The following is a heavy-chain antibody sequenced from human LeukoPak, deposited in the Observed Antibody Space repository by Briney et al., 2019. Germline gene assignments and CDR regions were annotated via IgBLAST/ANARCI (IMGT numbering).Heavy chain of an antibody. CDR1: GAVLA. J-gene: IGHJ4*02. V-gene: IGHV3-23*01. CDR3: AREGDRGAEVADYFDY. Sequence: GGSLRLSCATSGAVLAMAWVRQAPGKGLEWVSVISGGSAATFYADSVKGRFTISRDNSKNTMYLQISSLRSEDTAVYYCAREGDRGAEVADYFDYWGQGSLVTVSS. D-gene: IGHD6-19*01. CDR2: ISGGSAAT.